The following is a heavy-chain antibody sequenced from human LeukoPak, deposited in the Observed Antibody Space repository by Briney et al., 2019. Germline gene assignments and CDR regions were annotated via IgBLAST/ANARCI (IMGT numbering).Heavy chain of an antibody. Sequence: SETLSLTCAVYGGSFSGYYWSWIRQPPGKGLEWIGEINHSGSTNYNPSLTSRVTISVDTSKNQFSLKLSSVTAADTAVYYCARRPKYCSGGSCYSASNWFDPWGQGTLVTVSS. CDR1: GGSFSGYY. D-gene: IGHD2-15*01. J-gene: IGHJ5*02. V-gene: IGHV4-34*01. CDR2: INHSGST. CDR3: ARRPKYCSGGSCYSASNWFDP.